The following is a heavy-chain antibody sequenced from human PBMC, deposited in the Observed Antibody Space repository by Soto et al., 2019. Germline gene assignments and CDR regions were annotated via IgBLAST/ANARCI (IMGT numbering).Heavy chain of an antibody. CDR1: GFTFDDYA. J-gene: IGHJ6*03. CDR2: ISWNSGSI. CDR3: AKSPHYLYDYYYYYMDV. Sequence: GGSLRLSCAASGFTFDDYAMHWVRQAPGKGLEWVSGISWNSGSIGYADSVKGRFTISRDNAKNSLYLQMNSLRAEDTALYYCAKSPHYLYDYYYYYMDVWGKGTTVTVSS. V-gene: IGHV3-9*01. D-gene: IGHD3-16*01.